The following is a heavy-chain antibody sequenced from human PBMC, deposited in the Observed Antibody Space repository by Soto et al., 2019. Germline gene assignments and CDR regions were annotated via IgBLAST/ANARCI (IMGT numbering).Heavy chain of an antibody. CDR2: INAGNGNT. J-gene: IGHJ5*02. D-gene: IGHD6-19*01. V-gene: IGHV1-3*01. Sequence: QVQLVQSGAEVKKPGASVKVSCKASGYTFTSYAMHWLRQAPGQRLEWMGWINAGNGNTKYSQKFQGRVTITRDTSASTAYMERSSLRSEDTAVYYCARGVAGPLHWFDPWGQGTLVTVSS. CDR1: GYTFTSYA. CDR3: ARGVAGPLHWFDP.